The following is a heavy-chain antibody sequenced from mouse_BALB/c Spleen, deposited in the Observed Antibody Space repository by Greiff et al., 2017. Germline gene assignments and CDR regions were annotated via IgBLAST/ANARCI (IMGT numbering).Heavy chain of an antibody. V-gene: IGHV2-9*02. CDR2: IWAGGST. Sequence: VQLQESGPGLVAPSQSLSLTCTVSGFSLPSYGVHWVRQPPGKGLEWLGVIWAGGSTNYNSALMSRLSISKDNSKSQVFLKMNSLQTDDTAMYYCAREGDMITTSSWFAYWGQGTLVTVSA. J-gene: IGHJ3*01. CDR1: GFSLPSYG. CDR3: AREGDMITTSSWFAY. D-gene: IGHD2-4*01.